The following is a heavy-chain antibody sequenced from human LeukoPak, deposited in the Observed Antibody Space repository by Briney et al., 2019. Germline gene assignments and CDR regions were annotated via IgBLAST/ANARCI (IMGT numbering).Heavy chain of an antibody. V-gene: IGHV1-18*01. CDR3: ARDPTPHSGLDY. J-gene: IGHJ4*02. Sequence: ASVKVSCKASGYTFPSYGISWLRQAPGQGLEWMGWVSYIDNTNYAQKFLGRVTITRDTSTSTAYMELRSLRSDDTAVYYCARDPTPHSGLDYWGQGTLVTASS. D-gene: IGHD6-25*01. CDR1: GYTFPSYG. CDR2: VSYIDNT.